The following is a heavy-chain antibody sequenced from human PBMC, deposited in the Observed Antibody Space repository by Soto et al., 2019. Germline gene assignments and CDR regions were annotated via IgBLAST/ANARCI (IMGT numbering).Heavy chain of an antibody. Sequence: GGALRLSCAASGFTVISNYMSWVRQPPGKGLEWVSVIYSGGSTYYADSVRGRFTISRDNSKNTLYLQMKSLRAEDTAVYYCARDPPATRHGMDVWGRGTTVTVSS. V-gene: IGHV3-53*01. J-gene: IGHJ6*02. CDR1: GFTVISNY. CDR3: ARDPPATRHGMDV. CDR2: IYSGGST.